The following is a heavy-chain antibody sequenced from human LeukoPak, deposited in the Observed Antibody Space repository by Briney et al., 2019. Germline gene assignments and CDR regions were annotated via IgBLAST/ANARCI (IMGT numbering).Heavy chain of an antibody. CDR2: ISTYNGNT. V-gene: IGHV1-18*01. CDR1: GYTFTIYG. CDR3: ATLRIVDYGDYGLDY. D-gene: IGHD4-17*01. J-gene: IGHJ4*02. Sequence: ASVKVSCKASGYTFTIYGITWVRQAPGQGLEWMGWISTYNGNTNYAQRLQGRVTMTRDMSTSTVYMELSSLRSEDTAVYYCATLRIVDYGDYGLDYWGQGTLVTVSS.